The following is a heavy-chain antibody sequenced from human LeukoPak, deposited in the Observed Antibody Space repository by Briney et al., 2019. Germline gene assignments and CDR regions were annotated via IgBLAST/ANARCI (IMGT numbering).Heavy chain of an antibody. D-gene: IGHD6-13*01. Sequence: ASVKVSCKASGYTFTGYYMHWVRQAPGQGLEWMGWTNPNSGGTNYAQKFQGRVTMTRDTSISTAYMELSRLRSDDTAVYYCARVRRYSSSWFRSYYYYMDVWGKGTTVTVSS. CDR3: ARVRRYSSSWFRSYYYYMDV. J-gene: IGHJ6*03. CDR2: TNPNSGGT. CDR1: GYTFTGYY. V-gene: IGHV1-2*02.